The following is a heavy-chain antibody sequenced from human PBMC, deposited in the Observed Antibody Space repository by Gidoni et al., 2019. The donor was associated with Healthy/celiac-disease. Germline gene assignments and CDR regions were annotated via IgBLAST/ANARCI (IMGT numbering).Heavy chain of an antibody. Sequence: QVQLQESGPGLVTPSETLSLTCTVSGGSISSYYWSWIRQPPGKGLEWIGYIYYSGSTNYNPSLKSRVTIPVDTSKNQFSLKLSSVTAADTAVYYCARHSGWTALLGYYYYGMDVWGQGTTVTVSS. CDR3: ARHSGWTALLGYYYYGMDV. CDR1: GGSISSYY. D-gene: IGHD6-19*01. J-gene: IGHJ6*02. CDR2: IYYSGST. V-gene: IGHV4-59*01.